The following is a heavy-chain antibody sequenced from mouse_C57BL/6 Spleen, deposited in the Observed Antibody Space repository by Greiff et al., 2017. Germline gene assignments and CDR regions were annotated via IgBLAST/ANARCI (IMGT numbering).Heavy chain of an antibody. D-gene: IGHD2-4*01. Sequence: DVKLQESGPGLVKPSQSLSLTCSVTGYSITSGYYWNWIRQFPGNKLEWMGYISYDGSNNYNPSLKNRISITRDTSKNQFFLKLNSVTTEDTATYYCARGSSIYYDYDGFAYWGQGTLVTVSA. CDR3: ARGSSIYYDYDGFAY. CDR2: ISYDGSN. J-gene: IGHJ3*01. V-gene: IGHV3-6*01. CDR1: GYSITSGYY.